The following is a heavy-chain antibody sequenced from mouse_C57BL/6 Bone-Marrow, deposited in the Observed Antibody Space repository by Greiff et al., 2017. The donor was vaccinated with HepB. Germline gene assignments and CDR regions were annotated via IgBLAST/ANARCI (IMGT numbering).Heavy chain of an antibody. V-gene: IGHV1-26*01. CDR2: INPNNGGT. Sequence: EVQLQQSGPELVKPGASVKISCKASGYTFTDYYMNWVKQSHGKSLEWIGDINPNNGGTSYNQKFKGKATLTVDKSSSTAYMELRSLTSEDSAVYYCARSLLLRYFYVWGTGTTVTVAS. J-gene: IGHJ1*03. CDR1: GYTFTDYY. D-gene: IGHD1-1*01. CDR3: ARSLLLRYFYV.